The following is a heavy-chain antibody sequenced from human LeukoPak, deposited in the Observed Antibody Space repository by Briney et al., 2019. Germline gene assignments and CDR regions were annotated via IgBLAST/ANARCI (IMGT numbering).Heavy chain of an antibody. J-gene: IGHJ4*02. CDR2: ISGSGGSA. V-gene: IGHV3-23*01. Sequence: GGSLRLSCTAIGFTFSSYAMSWVRQAPGKGLEWVSAISGSGGSAYYADSVKGRFTISGDNSKNTLYLQMNSLRAEDTAVYYCAKGSAYDFWSGYHPFDYWGQGTLVTVSS. D-gene: IGHD3-3*01. CDR1: GFTFSSYA. CDR3: AKGSAYDFWSGYHPFDY.